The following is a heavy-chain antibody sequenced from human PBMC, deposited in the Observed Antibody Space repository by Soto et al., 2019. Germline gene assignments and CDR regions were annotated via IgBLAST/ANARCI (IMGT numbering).Heavy chain of an antibody. CDR3: ARDRGYNYGSALDC. CDR1: GFTFSNLR. V-gene: IGHV3-74*01. Sequence: GGSLRLSCAASGFTFSNLRMHWVRQAPGKGLVWVSRVNRDEITTDYADPVKGRFTVSRDNAKNTLYLQINSLRAEDTAVYFCARDRGYNYGSALDCWGQGTLVTVSS. D-gene: IGHD5-18*01. J-gene: IGHJ4*02. CDR2: VNRDEITT.